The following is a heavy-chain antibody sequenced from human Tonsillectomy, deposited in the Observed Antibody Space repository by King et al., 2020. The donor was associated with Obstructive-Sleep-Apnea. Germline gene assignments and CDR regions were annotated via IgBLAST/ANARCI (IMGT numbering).Heavy chain of an antibody. CDR3: THIIVVPAATGH. Sequence: EVQLVESGGGLVKPGGSLRLSCAASGLTFSAAWMSWVRQAPGKGLEWVGRIKSKGGGGTTDYAEPVKGRFTISRDDSKNTLYLQMNGLKIEDTAVYYCTHIIVVPAATGHWGQGTLVTVSS. J-gene: IGHJ4*02. CDR2: IKSKGGGGTT. V-gene: IGHV3-15*01. CDR1: GLTFSAAW. D-gene: IGHD2-2*01.